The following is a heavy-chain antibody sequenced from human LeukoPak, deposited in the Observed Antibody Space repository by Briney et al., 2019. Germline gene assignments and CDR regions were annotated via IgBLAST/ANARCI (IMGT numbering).Heavy chain of an antibody. D-gene: IGHD3-22*01. J-gene: IGHJ4*02. V-gene: IGHV1-69*04. CDR1: GYTFTSYG. CDR2: IIPILGVA. CDR3: ARDKVLGHYDSSGPPDY. Sequence: GASVKVSCKASGYTFTSYGISWVRQAPGQGLEWMGRIIPILGVANYAQKFQGRVTITADKSTSTAYMELSSLRSEDTAVYYCARDKVLGHYDSSGPPDYWGQGTLVTVS.